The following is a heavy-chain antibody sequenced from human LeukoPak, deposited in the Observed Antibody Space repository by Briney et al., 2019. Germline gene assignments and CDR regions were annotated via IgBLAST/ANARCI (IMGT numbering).Heavy chain of an antibody. D-gene: IGHD6-6*01. CDR1: NGYISNSNFY. CDR3: ARGKDSSSPIDY. Sequence: PSETLSLTCTVSNGYISNSNFYWGWIRQPPGKGLEWIGYIYHSGSTDYNPSLKSRVTISVDTSKNQFSLKLSSVTAADTAVYYCARGKDSSSPIDYWGQGTLVTVSS. V-gene: IGHV4-61*05. CDR2: IYHSGST. J-gene: IGHJ4*02.